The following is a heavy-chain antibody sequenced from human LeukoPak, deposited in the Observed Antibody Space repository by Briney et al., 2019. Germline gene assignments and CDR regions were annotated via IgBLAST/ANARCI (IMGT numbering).Heavy chain of an antibody. CDR3: ARGKVYYYYDY. D-gene: IGHD5/OR15-5a*01. CDR2: LHSSGDT. Sequence: GGSLRLSCVVSGFTVSSHYMTWVRQAPGKGLEWVSVLHSSGDTYYADSVKGRFTISRDNSKNTLYVQMNSLRAEDTGVYYCARGKVYYYYDYWGQGTLVTASS. V-gene: IGHV3-53*01. J-gene: IGHJ4*02. CDR1: GFTVSSHY.